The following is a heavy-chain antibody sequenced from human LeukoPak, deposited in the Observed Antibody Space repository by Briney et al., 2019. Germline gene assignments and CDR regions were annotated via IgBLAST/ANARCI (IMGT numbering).Heavy chain of an antibody. J-gene: IGHJ4*02. CDR1: GGSISSYY. D-gene: IGHD2-2*02. CDR3: ASGGYCSSTSCYSDY. CDR2: IYYSGST. V-gene: IGHV4-59*01. Sequence: SETLSLTCTVSGGSISSYYWSWIRQPPGNGLEWIGYIYYSGSTNYNPSLKSRVTISVDTSKNQFSLKLSSVTAADTAVYYCASGGYCSSTSCYSDYWGQGTLVTVSS.